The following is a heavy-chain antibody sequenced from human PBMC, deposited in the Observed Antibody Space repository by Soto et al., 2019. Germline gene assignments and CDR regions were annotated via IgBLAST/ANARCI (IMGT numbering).Heavy chain of an antibody. CDR2: IWHDGSNK. CDR1: GFTFSNYG. D-gene: IGHD3-22*01. CDR3: ARDDGSGYNAN. Sequence: QVQLVESGGGVVQPGRSLRLSCAASGFTFSNYGMHWVRQAPGKGLEWVAVIWHDGSNKYYADSVKGRFTISRDNSKNPEYQQMNSLRAEEAVVDYCARDDGSGYNANWGQGSLVIVSS. V-gene: IGHV3-33*01. J-gene: IGHJ4*02.